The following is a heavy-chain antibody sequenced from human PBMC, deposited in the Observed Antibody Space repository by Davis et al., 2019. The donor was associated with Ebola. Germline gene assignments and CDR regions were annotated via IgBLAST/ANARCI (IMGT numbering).Heavy chain of an antibody. CDR3: ARLRGVITLYHFDY. CDR2: ISAYNGKT. D-gene: IGHD3-10*01. CDR1: GYTFTSYG. J-gene: IGHJ4*02. V-gene: IGHV1-18*01. Sequence: AASVKVSCKTFGYTFTSYGITWVRQAPGQGLEWMGWISAYNGKTSYAQNFQDRVTMTTDTSTTTAYMELRSLTSDDTAVYYCARLRGVITLYHFDYWGQGTLVTVSS.